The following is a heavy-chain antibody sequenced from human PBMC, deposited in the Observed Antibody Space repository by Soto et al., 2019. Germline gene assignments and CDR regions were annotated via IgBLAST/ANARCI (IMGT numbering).Heavy chain of an antibody. CDR3: ARDGGYCSGGSCYSAATPKNTNYYYYGMDV. Sequence: PGGSLRLSCAASGFTFSSYGMHWVRQAPGKGLEWVAVIWYDGSNKYYADSVKGRFTISRDNSKNTLYLQMNSLRAEDTAVYYCARDGGYCSGGSCYSAATPKNTNYYYYGMDVWGQGTTVTVSS. D-gene: IGHD2-15*01. CDR1: GFTFSSYG. J-gene: IGHJ6*02. CDR2: IWYDGSNK. V-gene: IGHV3-33*01.